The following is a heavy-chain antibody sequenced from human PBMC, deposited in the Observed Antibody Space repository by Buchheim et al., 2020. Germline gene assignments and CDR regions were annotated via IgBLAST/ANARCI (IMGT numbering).Heavy chain of an antibody. CDR1: GGSISGSQW. CDR2: TYHRGRP. Sequence: QVQLQESGPGLVKPSGTLSLICAVSGGSISGSQWWTWVRQPPGKGLEWIGETYHRGRPNYNPSLKSRVRISVDKSQKQFFLKLASVTAADTAVYYCVSYEWGSSRPWFDYWGEGTL. CDR3: VSYEWGSSRPWFDY. V-gene: IGHV4-4*02. J-gene: IGHJ4*02. D-gene: IGHD3-16*02.